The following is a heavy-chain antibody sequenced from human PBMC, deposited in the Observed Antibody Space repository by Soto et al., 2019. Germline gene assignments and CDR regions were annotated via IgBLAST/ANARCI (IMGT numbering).Heavy chain of an antibody. J-gene: IGHJ4*02. CDR2: ISYSGST. CDR3: ARVNGSYRDPKVDY. D-gene: IGHD1-26*01. V-gene: IGHV4-61*01. Sequence: QVQLQESGPGLVKPSETLSLTCTVSGGSVSSSSYYWSWIRQPPGKGLEWIRYISYSGSTNYNPSLKSRVTISVDTSKTQFSLRLSSVTAADTAVYYCARVNGSYRDPKVDYWGQGTLVTVSS. CDR1: GGSVSSSSYY.